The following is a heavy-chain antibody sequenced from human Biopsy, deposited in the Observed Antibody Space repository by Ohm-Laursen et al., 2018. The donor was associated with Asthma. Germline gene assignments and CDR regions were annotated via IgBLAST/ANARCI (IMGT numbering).Heavy chain of an antibody. CDR2: MYHSGSP. J-gene: IGHJ4*02. CDR3: VRHQYSSSWSTFDY. Sequence: GTLSLTWSVSGDSFTYPGYYWSWVRQPPGKGMEWIGSMYHSGSPYYHPSLKSRATISVDTSKNQLSLKMSSVTAADTAVYFCVRHQYSSSWSTFDYWGQGALVTVSS. CDR1: GDSFTYPGYY. V-gene: IGHV4-39*01. D-gene: IGHD3-22*01.